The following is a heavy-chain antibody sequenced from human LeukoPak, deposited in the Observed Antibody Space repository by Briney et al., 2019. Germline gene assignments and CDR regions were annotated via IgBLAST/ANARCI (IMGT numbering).Heavy chain of an antibody. CDR1: GFTFSSYS. Sequence: GGSLRLSCAASGFTFSSYSMNWVHQAPGKGLEWVSSISSSSSYIYYADSVKGRFTISRDNAKNSLYLQMNSLRAEDTAVYYCARDLSGYSYGYFYYYGMDVWGQGTTVTVSS. D-gene: IGHD5-18*01. CDR3: ARDLSGYSYGYFYYYGMDV. V-gene: IGHV3-21*01. J-gene: IGHJ6*02. CDR2: ISSSSSYI.